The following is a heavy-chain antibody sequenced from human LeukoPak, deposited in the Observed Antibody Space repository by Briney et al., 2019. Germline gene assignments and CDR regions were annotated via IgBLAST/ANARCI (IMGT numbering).Heavy chain of an antibody. CDR2: ISGSGGST. CDR3: AKDRGGSYYYFDY. D-gene: IGHD1-26*01. CDR1: GGSFSGYY. V-gene: IGHV3-23*01. Sequence: ETLSLTCAVYGGSFSGYYWSWVRQAPGKGLEWVSAISGSGGSTYYADSVKGRFTISRDNSKNTLYLQMNSLRAEDTAVYYCAKDRGGSYYYFDYWGQGTLVTVSS. J-gene: IGHJ4*02.